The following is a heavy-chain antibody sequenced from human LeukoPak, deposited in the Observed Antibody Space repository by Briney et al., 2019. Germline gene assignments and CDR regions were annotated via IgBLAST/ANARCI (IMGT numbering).Heavy chain of an antibody. CDR1: GGSISSGGYY. J-gene: IGHJ4*02. CDR2: IYYSGST. Sequence: SETLSLTCTVSGGSISSGGYYWSWIRQHPGTGLEWIGYIYYSGSTNYNPPLKSRVTISVDTSKNQFSLKLSSVTAADTAVYYCARVRTTVTIDYWGQGTLVTVSS. D-gene: IGHD4-17*01. CDR3: ARVRTTVTIDY. V-gene: IGHV4-31*03.